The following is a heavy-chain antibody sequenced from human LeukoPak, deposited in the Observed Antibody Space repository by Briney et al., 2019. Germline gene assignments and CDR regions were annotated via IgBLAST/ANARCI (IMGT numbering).Heavy chain of an antibody. Sequence: PGGSLRLSCAASGFTFSSYSMNWVRQAPGKGLEWVSSISSSSSYIYYADSVKGRFTISRDNSKNTLYLQMNSLRAEDTAVYYCASEERYYDYVWGSYRLGPYDYWGQGTLVTVSS. CDR3: ASEERYYDYVWGSYRLGPYDY. CDR1: GFTFSSYS. J-gene: IGHJ4*02. V-gene: IGHV3-21*04. D-gene: IGHD3-16*02. CDR2: ISSSSSYI.